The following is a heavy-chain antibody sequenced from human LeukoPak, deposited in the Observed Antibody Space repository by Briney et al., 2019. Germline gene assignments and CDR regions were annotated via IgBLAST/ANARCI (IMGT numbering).Heavy chain of an antibody. CDR2: INPNSGGT. V-gene: IGHV1-2*02. CDR3: ARDNGDYWFDY. Sequence: ASVKVSCKASGYTFTGYYMHWVRQAGGQGLEWMGWINPNSGGTNYAQKFQGRVTMTRDTSISTAYMELTRLRSDDTAVYYCARDNGDYWFDYWGQGTLVTVSS. D-gene: IGHD4-17*01. CDR1: GYTFTGYY. J-gene: IGHJ4*02.